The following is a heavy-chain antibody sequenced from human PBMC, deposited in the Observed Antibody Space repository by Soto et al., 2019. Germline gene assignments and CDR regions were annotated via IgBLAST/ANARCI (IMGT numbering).Heavy chain of an antibody. Sequence: EVQLVESGGGLVQPGGSLRLSCAASGVSFNDHYMDWVRQAPGKGLEWVGRTRDRANSYTTEYAASVKGRFTISRDDSKNSLYLQMNSLKTEDPAVYYCIRAKYSSSRNFFDCWGQGTLVTVSS. J-gene: IGHJ4*02. D-gene: IGHD2-2*01. CDR3: IRAKYSSSRNFFDC. CDR1: GVSFNDHY. V-gene: IGHV3-72*01. CDR2: TRDRANSYTT.